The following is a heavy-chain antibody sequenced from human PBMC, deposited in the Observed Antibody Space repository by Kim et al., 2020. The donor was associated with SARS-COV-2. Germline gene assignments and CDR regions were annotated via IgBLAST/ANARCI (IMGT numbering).Heavy chain of an antibody. D-gene: IGHD6-13*01. J-gene: IGHJ6*03. CDR3: ARYKSGWYRDYYYYMDV. V-gene: IGHV1-18*01. CDR2: ISAYNGNT. CDR1: GYTFTSYG. Sequence: ASVKVSCKASGYTFTSYGISWVRQAPGQGLEWMGWISAYNGNTNYAQKLQGRVTMTTDTSTSTAYMELRSLRSDDTAVYYCARYKSGWYRDYYYYMDVWGKGTTVTVSS.